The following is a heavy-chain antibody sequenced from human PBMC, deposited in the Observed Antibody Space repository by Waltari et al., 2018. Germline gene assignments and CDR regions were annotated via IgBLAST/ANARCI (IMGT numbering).Heavy chain of an antibody. CDR2: IFYSGST. J-gene: IGHJ6*02. D-gene: IGHD3-3*01. V-gene: IGHV4-59*11. CDR1: GGSISTHY. Sequence: QVQLQESGPGLVKPSETLSLTCTVSGGSISTHYWSWIRQPPGKGLGWIGSIFYSGSTTYTPSPSSRVTISVDTSRDQFSLKLSSVTAADTAVYYCATLPPPFGVVTTPYYYYGMDVWGQGTTVTVSS. CDR3: ATLPPPFGVVTTPYYYYGMDV.